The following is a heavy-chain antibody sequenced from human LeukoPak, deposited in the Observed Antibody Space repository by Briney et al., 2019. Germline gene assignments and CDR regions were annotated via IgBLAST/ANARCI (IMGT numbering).Heavy chain of an antibody. J-gene: IGHJ3*02. Sequence: SETLSLTCTVSSGSISSSSFYWAWIRQPPGKGLEWIGTIYYSGDTYYNPSLKSRLTISVDTSKNQFSLKLSSVTAADTAVYYCARTLVVINDAFDIWGQGTMVTVSS. D-gene: IGHD3-22*01. CDR2: IYYSGDT. V-gene: IGHV4-39*01. CDR1: SGSISSSSFY. CDR3: ARTLVVINDAFDI.